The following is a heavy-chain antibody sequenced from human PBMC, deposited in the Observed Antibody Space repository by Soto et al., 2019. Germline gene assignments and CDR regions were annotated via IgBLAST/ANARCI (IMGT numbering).Heavy chain of an antibody. V-gene: IGHV4-39*01. D-gene: IGHD5-18*01. CDR2: SYFTGNT. CDR3: ARASNKRGYSYGPDY. CDR1: GGSISSGTYS. J-gene: IGHJ4*02. Sequence: PSETLSLTCTVSGGSISSGTYSWGWIRQPPGKGLEWIGNSYFTGNTHYNPSLNSRVTMSVDTSKSQFSLSLSSVTAADTAVYYCARASNKRGYSYGPDYWAQGTLVTVSS.